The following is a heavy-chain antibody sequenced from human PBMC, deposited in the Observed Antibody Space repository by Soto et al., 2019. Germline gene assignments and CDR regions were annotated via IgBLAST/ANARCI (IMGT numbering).Heavy chain of an antibody. CDR3: ARGDYDFWSGRRSNWFDP. D-gene: IGHD3-3*01. J-gene: IGHJ5*02. CDR2: INHSGST. CDR1: CGSFSGYY. Sequence: SDTLSLTCAVYCGSFSGYYWSWIRQPPGKGLEWIGEINHSGSTNYNPSLKSRVTISVDTSKNQFSLKLSSVTAADTAVYYCARGDYDFWSGRRSNWFDPWGQGTLVTVSS. V-gene: IGHV4-34*01.